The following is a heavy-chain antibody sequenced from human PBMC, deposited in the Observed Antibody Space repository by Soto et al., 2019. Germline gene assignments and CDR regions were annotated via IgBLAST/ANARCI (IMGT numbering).Heavy chain of an antibody. CDR3: ARENSGSYHRHFDY. V-gene: IGHV1-18*01. CDR1: SSTLPNFG. J-gene: IGHJ4*01. CDR2: ISAYNANT. Sequence: ASVTGSCTASSSTLPNFGLSWVRQAPGQGLEWMGCISAYNANTNYAQKFQDRVTMTTDTSTSTAFMELRGLRSDDTAVYYCARENSGSYHRHFDYWGQGTLVTVSS. D-gene: IGHD1-26*01.